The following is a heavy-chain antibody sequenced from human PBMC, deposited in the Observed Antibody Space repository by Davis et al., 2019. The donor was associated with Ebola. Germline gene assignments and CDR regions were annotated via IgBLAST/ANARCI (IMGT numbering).Heavy chain of an antibody. CDR3: ARETDFGELPYYYYGMDV. Sequence: GESLKISCAASGFTFSSYSMNWVRQAPGKGLEWVSSISSSSSYIYYADSVKGRFTISRDNAKNSLYLQMNSLRAEDTAVYYCARETDFGELPYYYYGMDVWGQGTTVTVSS. CDR1: GFTFSSYS. J-gene: IGHJ6*02. V-gene: IGHV3-21*01. D-gene: IGHD3-10*01. CDR2: ISSSSSYI.